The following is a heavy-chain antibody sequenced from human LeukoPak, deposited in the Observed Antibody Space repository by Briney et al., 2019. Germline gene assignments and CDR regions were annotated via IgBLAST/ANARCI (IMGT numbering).Heavy chain of an antibody. CDR3: ARSGLSRFGF. Sequence: ETLSLTCTVSGGSISSRPYYWGWVRQPPGEGLGWIGTISYSGTTYYSPSLKSRHTISLETSKNQFSLKLSSVTAADTAIYYCARSGLSRFGFWGQGTLVTVSS. CDR2: ISYSGTT. CDR1: GGSISSRPYY. V-gene: IGHV4-39*07. D-gene: IGHD2/OR15-2a*01. J-gene: IGHJ4*02.